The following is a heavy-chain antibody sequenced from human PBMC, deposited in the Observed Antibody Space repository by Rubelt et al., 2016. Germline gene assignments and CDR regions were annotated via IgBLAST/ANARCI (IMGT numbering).Heavy chain of an antibody. CDR1: GGSISSSSYY. J-gene: IGHJ4*02. CDR2: IYYSGST. Sequence: QLQLQESGPGLVKPSETLSLTCTVSGGSISSSSYYWGWIRQPPGKGLEWIGSIYYSGSTYYNPSLKSRVTISVDTSKNQFSLKLSSVTAADTAVYYCARVLGGKWLLYRFQQLFDYWGQGTLVTVSS. CDR3: ARVLGGKWLLYRFQQLFDY. D-gene: IGHD3-3*01. V-gene: IGHV4-39*07.